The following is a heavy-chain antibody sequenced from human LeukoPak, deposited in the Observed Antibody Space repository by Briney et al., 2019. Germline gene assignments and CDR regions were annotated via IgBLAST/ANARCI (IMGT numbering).Heavy chain of an antibody. D-gene: IGHD3-16*01. Sequence: PGGSLRLSCAASGFTFSSYDMHWVRQPTGKGLEWVSAIGTAGDTYYSHSVKGRFTISRDNSKNTLYLQMNSLRAEDTAVYYCAKDQELVWAYMDVWGKGTTVTVSS. CDR2: IGTAGDT. J-gene: IGHJ6*03. CDR1: GFTFSSYD. V-gene: IGHV3-13*01. CDR3: AKDQELVWAYMDV.